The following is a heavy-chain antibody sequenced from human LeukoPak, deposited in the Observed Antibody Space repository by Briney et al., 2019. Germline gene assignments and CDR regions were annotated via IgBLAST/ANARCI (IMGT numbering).Heavy chain of an antibody. CDR2: IYYSGST. CDR1: GGSISSGGYY. V-gene: IGHV4-31*03. CDR3: ARGAKRVSYYDSSGQLLYNWFDP. J-gene: IGHJ5*02. Sequence: PSETLSLTCTVSGGSISSGGYYWSWIRQHPGKGLEWIGYIYYSGSTYYNPSLKSRVTISVDTSKNQSSLKLSSVTAADTAVYYCARGAKRVSYYDSSGQLLYNWFDPWGQGTLVTVSS. D-gene: IGHD3-22*01.